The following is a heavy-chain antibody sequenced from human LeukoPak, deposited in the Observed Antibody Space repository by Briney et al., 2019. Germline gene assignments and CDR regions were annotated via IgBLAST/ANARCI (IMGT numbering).Heavy chain of an antibody. J-gene: IGHJ6*03. CDR3: ARVGRDYIYYYYMDV. D-gene: IGHD4-11*01. CDR2: IYHSGST. Sequence: SETLSLTCAVSGVSLSSSNWGSWARQPPGQGLEWIGEIYHSGSTNYNPSLKSRVTISVDKSKNQFSLKLSSVTAADTAVDYCARVGRDYIYYYYMDVWGKGTTVTVSS. V-gene: IGHV4-4*02. CDR1: GVSLSSSNW.